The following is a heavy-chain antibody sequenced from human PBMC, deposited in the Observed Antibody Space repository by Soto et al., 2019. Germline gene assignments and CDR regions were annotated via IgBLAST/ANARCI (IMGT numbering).Heavy chain of an antibody. J-gene: IGHJ6*02. CDR2: IIPIFGTA. V-gene: IGHV1-69*13. CDR1: GGTFSSYA. CDR3: ARNLVASVDYYYYGMDV. D-gene: IGHD5-12*01. Sequence: SVKVSCKASGGTFSSYAISWVRQAPGQRLEWMEEIIPIFGTANYAQKFQGRVTITADESTSTAYKELSSLRSEDTAVYFCARNLVASVDYYYYGMDVWGQGTTVTVPS.